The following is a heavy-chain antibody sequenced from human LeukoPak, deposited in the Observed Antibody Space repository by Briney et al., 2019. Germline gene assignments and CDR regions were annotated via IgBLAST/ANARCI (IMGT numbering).Heavy chain of an antibody. CDR1: GGSISSSSYY. J-gene: IGHJ4*02. Sequence: SETLSLTCTVSGGSISSSSYYWGWIRQPPGKGLEWIGEINHSGSTNYNPSLKSRVTISVDTSKNQFSLKLSSVTAADTAVYYCATSAGYYYDSSGYFDYWGQGTLVTVSS. D-gene: IGHD3-22*01. CDR3: ATSAGYYYDSSGYFDY. V-gene: IGHV4-39*07. CDR2: INHSGST.